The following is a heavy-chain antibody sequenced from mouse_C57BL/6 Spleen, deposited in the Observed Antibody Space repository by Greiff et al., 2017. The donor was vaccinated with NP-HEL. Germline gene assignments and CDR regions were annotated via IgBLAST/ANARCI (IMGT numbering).Heavy chain of an antibody. CDR1: GFSLTSYG. Sequence: VQRVESGPGLVAPSQSLSITCTVSGFSLTSYGVHWVRQPPGKGLEWLVVIWSDGSTTYNSDLKYRLSISKDNTKSQVFLKRNSLQTDDTAMYYCARHWTYAMDYWGQGTSVTVSS. CDR2: IWSDGST. CDR3: ARHWTYAMDY. J-gene: IGHJ4*01. V-gene: IGHV2-6-1*01.